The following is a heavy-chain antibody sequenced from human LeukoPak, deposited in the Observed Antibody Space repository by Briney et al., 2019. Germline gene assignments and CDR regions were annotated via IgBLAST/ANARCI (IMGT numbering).Heavy chain of an antibody. CDR3: AAPYLGIAAALGAFDI. J-gene: IGHJ3*02. D-gene: IGHD6-13*01. Sequence: ASGFTFSSXXXXXVCQAPGKGXXXXANIKQDGSEKYYVDSVKGRFTISRDNAKNSLYLQMNSLRAEDTAVYYCAAPYLGIAAALGAFDIWGQGTMVTVSS. V-gene: IGHV3-7*01. CDR1: GFTFSSXX. CDR2: IKQDGSEK.